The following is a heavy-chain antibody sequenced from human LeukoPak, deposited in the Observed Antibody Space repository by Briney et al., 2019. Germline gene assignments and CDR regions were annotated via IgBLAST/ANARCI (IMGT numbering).Heavy chain of an antibody. Sequence: GGSLRLSCEASGFXFSTYWIHWVRQAPGKGLLWLSRLSGDGSSTKYADSLKGRFTISRDNAKNTLYLQMNSLRAEDTAVYFCARASTTVPNLLDNWGQGTLVTVSS. J-gene: IGHJ4*02. V-gene: IGHV3-74*03. CDR1: GFXFSTYW. CDR3: ARASTTVPNLLDN. CDR2: LSGDGSST. D-gene: IGHD4-17*01.